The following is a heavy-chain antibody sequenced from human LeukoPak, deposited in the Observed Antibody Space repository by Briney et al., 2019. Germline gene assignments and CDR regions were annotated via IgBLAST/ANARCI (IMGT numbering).Heavy chain of an antibody. CDR2: ITSSSRNI. D-gene: IGHD2-2*01. CDR1: GFTFSTYS. CDR3: ARDLQIPAHGYSVDY. J-gene: IGHJ4*02. Sequence: SEGSLRLSCAASGFTFSTYSMNWVRQAPGKGLEWVSYITSSSRNIYYADSVKGRFTISRDNAKNSLYLQLNSLRDEDTAVYYCARDLQIPAHGYSVDYWGQGTLVTVSS. V-gene: IGHV3-48*02.